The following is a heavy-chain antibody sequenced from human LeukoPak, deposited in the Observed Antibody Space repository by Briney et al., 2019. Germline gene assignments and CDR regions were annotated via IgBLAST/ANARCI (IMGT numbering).Heavy chain of an antibody. V-gene: IGHV4-34*01. CDR2: INHSGST. CDR1: GGSFSGYY. CDR3: AVGGWLSNFDY. J-gene: IGHJ4*02. D-gene: IGHD6-19*01. Sequence: ASETLSLTCAVYGGSFSGYYWSWIRQPPGKGLEWIGEINHSGSTNYNPSLKSRVTISVDTSKNQFSLKLSSVTAADTAVYYCAVGGWLSNFDYWGQGTLVTVSS.